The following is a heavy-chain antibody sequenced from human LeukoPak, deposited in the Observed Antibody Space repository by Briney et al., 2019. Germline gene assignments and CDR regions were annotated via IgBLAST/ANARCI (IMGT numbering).Heavy chain of an antibody. D-gene: IGHD5-12*01. CDR1: GFTFSSYA. V-gene: IGHV3-23*01. J-gene: IGHJ4*02. Sequence: GGSLRLSCAASGFTFSSYAMSWVRQAPGKGLEWVSAISGSGGSTYYADSVKGRFTISRDNSKNTLYLQMNSLRAEDTAVYYCAKAYVAIVATSSTCDYWGQGTLDTVSS. CDR3: AKAYVAIVATSSTCDY. CDR2: ISGSGGST.